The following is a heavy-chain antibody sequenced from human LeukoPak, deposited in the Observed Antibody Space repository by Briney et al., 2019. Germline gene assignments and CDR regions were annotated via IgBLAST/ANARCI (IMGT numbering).Heavy chain of an antibody. V-gene: IGHV4-34*01. CDR3: ARRPASRIDFWSGYSHGYYYMDV. J-gene: IGHJ6*03. CDR2: INHSGST. Sequence: SETLSLTCAVYGGSFSGHYWSWIRQPPGKGLEWIGEINHSGSTNYNPSLKSRVTISVDTSKNQFSLKLSSVTAADTAVYYCARRPASRIDFWSGYSHGYYYMDVWGKGTTVTVSS. D-gene: IGHD3-3*01. CDR1: GGSFSGHY.